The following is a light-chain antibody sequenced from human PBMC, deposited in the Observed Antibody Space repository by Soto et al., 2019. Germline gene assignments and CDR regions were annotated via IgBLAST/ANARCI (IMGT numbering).Light chain of an antibody. V-gene: IGLV1-44*01. CDR3: SSFTSTSTYV. CDR1: SSNIGSNT. J-gene: IGLJ1*01. Sequence: QPVLTQPPSASGTPGQRVTISCSGSSSNIGSNTVSWYQQLPGTAPKLLIYTNNQRPSGVPDRFSGSKSGTSASLAISGLQSEDEADYYCSSFTSTSTYVFGTGTKLTVL. CDR2: TNN.